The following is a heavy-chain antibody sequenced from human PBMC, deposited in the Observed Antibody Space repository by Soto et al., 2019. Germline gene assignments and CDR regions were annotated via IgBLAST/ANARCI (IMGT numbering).Heavy chain of an antibody. J-gene: IGHJ4*02. CDR3: AREYGSSTFDY. Sequence: SETLSLTCTVSGGSVSSGSYYWSWIRQPPGKGLEWIGYIYYSGSTNYNPSLKSRVTISVDTSKNQFSLKLSSVTAADTAVYYGAREYGSSTFDYWGQGTLVTVSS. CDR1: GGSVSSGSYY. CDR2: IYYSGST. D-gene: IGHD6-13*01. V-gene: IGHV4-61*01.